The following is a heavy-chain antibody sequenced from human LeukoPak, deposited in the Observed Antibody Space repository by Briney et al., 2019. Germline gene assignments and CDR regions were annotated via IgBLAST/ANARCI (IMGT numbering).Heavy chain of an antibody. V-gene: IGHV3-53*01. CDR3: ATSGLSRFGF. CDR2: IFSGGSI. CDR1: GFSVDGNY. D-gene: IGHD2/OR15-2a*01. Sequence: GGSPRLSCAASGFSVDGNYMTWVRQAPGKGLEWVSVIFSGGSIYYADSVKGRFTISRDNSKNTLYLQMNNLRAEDTAVYYCATSGLSRFGFWGQGTLVTVSS. J-gene: IGHJ4*02.